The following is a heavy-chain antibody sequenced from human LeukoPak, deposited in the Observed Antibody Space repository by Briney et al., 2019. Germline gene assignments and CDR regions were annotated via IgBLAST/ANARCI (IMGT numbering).Heavy chain of an antibody. J-gene: IGHJ5*02. CDR2: IYYRGST. V-gene: IGHV4-61*01. CDR1: GGSLSSGSYY. CDR3: ARDSSNWFDP. Sequence: PSETLSLTCTVSGGSLSSGSYYWRWIRQPPGKGLEWMGYIYYRGSTNYNPSLKSRVTISVDTSKNQFSLKLSSVTAADTAVYYCARDSSNWFDPWGQGTLVTVSS.